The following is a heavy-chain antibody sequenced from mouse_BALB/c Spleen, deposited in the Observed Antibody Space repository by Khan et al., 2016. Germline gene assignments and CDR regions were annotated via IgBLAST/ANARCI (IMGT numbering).Heavy chain of an antibody. CDR3: AEDYYGSNWLAY. J-gene: IGHJ3*01. D-gene: IGHD1-1*01. Sequence: QIQLVQSGPELKKPGETVKISCKASVYTFTNYGMNWVKQAPGKGLKWMGWINTNTGEPTYAEEFKGRFAFSLETSARTAYLQINNLKNEDTATYFCAEDYYGSNWLAYWGQGTLVTVSA. V-gene: IGHV9-3*02. CDR1: VYTFTNYG. CDR2: INTNTGEP.